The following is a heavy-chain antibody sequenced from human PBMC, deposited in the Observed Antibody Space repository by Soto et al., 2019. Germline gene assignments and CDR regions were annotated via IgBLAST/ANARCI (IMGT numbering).Heavy chain of an antibody. CDR2: IHYSGRT. V-gene: IGHV4-31*11. CDR3: ARYYFDSSGYSNWFDP. CDR1: GGSITSGAYY. D-gene: IGHD3-22*01. Sequence: LSLTCAVSGGSITSGAYYWTWIRQHPGKGLEWIAYIHYSGRTYYNPSLKSRVTISVDTSNSQFSLKLSSVTAADTAVYYCARYYFDSSGYSNWFDPWGQGTLVTVSS. J-gene: IGHJ5*02.